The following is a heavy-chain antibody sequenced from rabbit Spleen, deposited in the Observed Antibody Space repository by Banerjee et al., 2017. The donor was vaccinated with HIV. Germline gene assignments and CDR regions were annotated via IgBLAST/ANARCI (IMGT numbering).Heavy chain of an antibody. CDR2: IYVDSSETT. V-gene: IGHV1S45*01. D-gene: IGHD3-3*01. J-gene: IGHJ4*01. CDR1: GLDFSGSYW. CDR3: ARDLVVAIGWNFNL. Sequence: QEQLKETGGDLVQPEGSLTLTCTASGLDFSGSYWMYWVRQAPGKGLEWIGSIYVDSSETTYYASWAKGRFTVSKTSSTTVTLQMTSLTTADTATYFCARDLVVAIGWNFNLWGQGTLVTVS.